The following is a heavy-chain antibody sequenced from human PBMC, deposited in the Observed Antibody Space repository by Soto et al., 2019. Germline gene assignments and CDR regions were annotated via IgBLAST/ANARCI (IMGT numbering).Heavy chain of an antibody. D-gene: IGHD1-7*01. CDR2: IIPIFGTA. CDR1: GGTFSSYA. Sequence: SVKVSCKASGGTFSSYAISWVRQAPGQGLEWMGGIIPIFGTANYAQKFQGRVTITADESTSTAYMELSSLRSEDTAVYYCAREEDWNYGVFDYWGQGTLVTVSS. CDR3: AREEDWNYGVFDY. V-gene: IGHV1-69*13. J-gene: IGHJ4*02.